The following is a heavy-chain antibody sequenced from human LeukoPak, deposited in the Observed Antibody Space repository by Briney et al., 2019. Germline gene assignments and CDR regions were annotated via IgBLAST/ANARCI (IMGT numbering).Heavy chain of an antibody. CDR2: ISSSSSTI. Sequence: GSLRLSCAASGFTFSSYSMNWVRQAPGKGLEWVSYISSSSSTIYYADSVKGRFTISRDNAKNSLYLQMNSLRAEDTAVYYCASIGSGYYSPRFYYFDYWGQGTLVTVSS. CDR3: ASIGSGYYSPRFYYFDY. J-gene: IGHJ4*02. V-gene: IGHV3-48*01. CDR1: GFTFSSYS. D-gene: IGHD3-22*01.